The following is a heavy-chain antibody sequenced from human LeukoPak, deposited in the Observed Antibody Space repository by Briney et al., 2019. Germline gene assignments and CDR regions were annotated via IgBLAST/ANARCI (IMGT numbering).Heavy chain of an antibody. CDR1: GYSFTSYW. CDR3: ARGRGYCSGGSCYYFDY. J-gene: IGHJ4*02. CDR2: IYPGDSDT. V-gene: IGHV5-51*01. Sequence: GESLKISCKGSGYSFTSYWIGWVRQMPGKGLEWMGIIYPGDSDTRYSPSFQGQVTISADKSISTAYLQWSGLKASDTAMYYCARGRGYCSGGSCYYFDYWGQGTLVTVSS. D-gene: IGHD2-15*01.